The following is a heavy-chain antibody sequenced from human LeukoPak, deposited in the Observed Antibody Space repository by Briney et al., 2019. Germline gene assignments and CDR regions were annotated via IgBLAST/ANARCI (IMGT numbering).Heavy chain of an antibody. CDR1: RFTFSTYS. Sequence: GGSLRLSCAASRFTFSTYSMNWVRQAPGKGLEWVSSISSGSSYIYYADSVKGRFTISRDNSKNTLYLQMNSLRAEDTAVYYCARKTDSGGQGDYWGPGTLVTVSS. CDR3: ARKTDSGGQGDY. J-gene: IGHJ4*02. CDR2: ISSGSSYI. V-gene: IGHV3-21*01. D-gene: IGHD3-22*01.